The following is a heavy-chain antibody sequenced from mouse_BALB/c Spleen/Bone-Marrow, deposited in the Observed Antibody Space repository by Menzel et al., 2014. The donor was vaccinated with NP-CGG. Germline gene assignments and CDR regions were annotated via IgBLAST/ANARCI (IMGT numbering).Heavy chain of an antibody. CDR1: GFDFSRYW. Sequence: VKLLESGGGLVQPGGPLKLSCAASGFDFSRYWMSWVRQAPGKGLQWIGEINPDSRTLNYAPPLKDKFIISRDNAKNTLYPQKSKERSENTALYCCQRLGYYWWFAYLGQGTLGTGSA. CDR3: QRLGYYWWFAY. D-gene: IGHD2-3*01. V-gene: IGHV4-1*02. CDR2: INPDSRTL. J-gene: IGHJ3*01.